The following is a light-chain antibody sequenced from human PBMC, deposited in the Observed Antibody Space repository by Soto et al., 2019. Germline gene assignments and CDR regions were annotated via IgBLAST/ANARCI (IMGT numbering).Light chain of an antibody. Sequence: NFMLTQPHSVSESPGKKVTISCTRSSGSIESNYVQWYQQRPGSAPTTVIYEDNQRPSGVPDRFSGSIDSSSNSASLTISGLKTEDEADYYCQSYDSSNRVVFGGGTKLTVL. CDR2: EDN. V-gene: IGLV6-57*04. J-gene: IGLJ2*01. CDR1: SGSIESNY. CDR3: QSYDSSNRVV.